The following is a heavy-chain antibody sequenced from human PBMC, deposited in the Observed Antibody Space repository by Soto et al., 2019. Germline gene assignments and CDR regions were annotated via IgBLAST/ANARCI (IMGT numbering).Heavy chain of an antibody. Sequence: ASVKVSCKASGYTFTSYDINWVRQATGQGLEWMGWISAYNGNTNYAQKLQGRVTMTTDTSTSTAYMELSSLRSEDAAVYDCARERNIYGMDVWGQGTTVTVSS. CDR1: GYTFTSYD. J-gene: IGHJ6*02. CDR2: ISAYNGNT. V-gene: IGHV1-18*01. D-gene: IGHD1-1*01. CDR3: ARERNIYGMDV.